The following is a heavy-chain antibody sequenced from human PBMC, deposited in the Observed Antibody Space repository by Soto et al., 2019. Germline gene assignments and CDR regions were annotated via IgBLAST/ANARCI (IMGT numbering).Heavy chain of an antibody. CDR2: IYYSGST. CDR3: ARHDCSTTTCYPHFDS. V-gene: IGHV4-59*08. Sequence: SETLSLTCTVSGGSISGYYWSWIRQPPGKGLEWFGYIYYSGSTNYNPSLKSRVTISVDTSKNQFSLKLTSVTAADTAVYYCARHDCSTTTCYPHFDSWGQGILVTVSS. D-gene: IGHD2-2*01. CDR1: GGSISGYY. J-gene: IGHJ4*02.